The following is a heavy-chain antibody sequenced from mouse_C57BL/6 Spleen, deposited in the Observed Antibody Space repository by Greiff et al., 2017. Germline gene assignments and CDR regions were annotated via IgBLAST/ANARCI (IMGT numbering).Heavy chain of an antibody. V-gene: IGHV1-55*01. D-gene: IGHD1-1*01. Sequence: VQLQQPGAELVKPGASVKMSCKASGYTFTSYWITWVKQRPGQGLEWIGDIYPGSGSTNYNEKFKSKATLTVDTSSSTAYMQLSSLTSEDSAVYYCARLDGSSPWFAYWGQGTLGTVSA. J-gene: IGHJ3*01. CDR2: IYPGSGST. CDR1: GYTFTSYW. CDR3: ARLDGSSPWFAY.